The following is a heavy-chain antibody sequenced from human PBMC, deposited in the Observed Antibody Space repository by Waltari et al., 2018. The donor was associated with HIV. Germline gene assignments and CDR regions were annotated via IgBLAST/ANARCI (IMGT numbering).Heavy chain of an antibody. D-gene: IGHD7-27*01. Sequence: QVQLVQSGAEVKKPGASVKVSCEASGYTFTDYYIHWLRQAPGQGLEWMGRINSKTGDTHYAQKFYDRVAMTSDTSISTAYMELSSLRSDDTSLYYCTREDTNSNHWGNWFDSWGQGTLLSVSP. V-gene: IGHV1-2*06. CDR3: TREDTNSNHWGNWFDS. CDR1: GYTFTDYY. J-gene: IGHJ5*01. CDR2: INSKTGDT.